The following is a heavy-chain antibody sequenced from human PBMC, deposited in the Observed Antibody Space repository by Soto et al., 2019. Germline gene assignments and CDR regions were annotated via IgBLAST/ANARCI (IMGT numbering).Heavy chain of an antibody. J-gene: IGHJ4*02. CDR2: ISGSGGST. D-gene: IGHD3-22*01. CDR3: AKDLDYYDSSGYPDY. CDR1: GFTFTRYS. Sequence: PGGSLRLSCAASGFTFTRYSMNWVRQAPGKGLEWVSSISGSGGSTYYADSVKGRFTISRDNSKNTLYLQMNSLRAEDTAVYYCAKDLDYYDSSGYPDYWGQGTLVTVSS. V-gene: IGHV3-23*01.